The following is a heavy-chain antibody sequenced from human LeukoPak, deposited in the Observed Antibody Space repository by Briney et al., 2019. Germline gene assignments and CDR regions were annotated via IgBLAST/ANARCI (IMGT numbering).Heavy chain of an antibody. CDR1: GFTFSDYY. D-gene: IGHD2-15*01. CDR3: ARDAPYCSGGSCYLDY. V-gene: IGHV3-11*04. J-gene: IGHJ4*02. Sequence: GGSLRLSCAASGFTFSDYYMSWIRQTPGKGLEWVSYISSSGSSISYADSVKGRLTISRDNAKNSLYLQMNSLRAEDTAVYYCARDAPYCSGGSCYLDYWGQGTLVTVSS. CDR2: ISSSGSSI.